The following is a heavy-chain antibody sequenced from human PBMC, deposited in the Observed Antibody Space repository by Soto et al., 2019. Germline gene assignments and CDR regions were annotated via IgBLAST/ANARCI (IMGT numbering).Heavy chain of an antibody. CDR3: ARVRHGWTFFDY. V-gene: IGHV4-59*02. J-gene: IGHJ4*02. D-gene: IGHD6-19*01. CDR1: GGSVSSFF. CDR2: LYYGGST. Sequence: PSETLSLTCTVSGGSVSSFFGSWIRQPPGRGLEWIGYLYYGGSTHYSPSLKSRVTISVDTSQNQFSLNLMSVTAADTAIYYCARVRHGWTFFDYWSQGTLVTVSS.